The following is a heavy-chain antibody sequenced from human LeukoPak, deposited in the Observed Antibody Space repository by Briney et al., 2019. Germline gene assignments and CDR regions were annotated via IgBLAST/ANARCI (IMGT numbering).Heavy chain of an antibody. D-gene: IGHD3-9*01. V-gene: IGHV4-39*07. CDR2: IDYSGRT. CDR1: GGSISSSGYY. CDR3: ARDKGHFDVDF. J-gene: IGHJ4*02. Sequence: SETLSLTCTVSGGSISSSGYYWGWIRQAPGKGLEWMGSIDYSGRTFYIPSLRSRLTISLDTSKNQFSLKLSSVTAADTAMYYFARDKGHFDVDFWGQGTLVTVYS.